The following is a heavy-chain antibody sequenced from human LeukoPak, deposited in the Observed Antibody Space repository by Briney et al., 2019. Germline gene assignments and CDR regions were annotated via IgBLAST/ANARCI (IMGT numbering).Heavy chain of an antibody. CDR3: ASSIGVVPAAIGY. CDR2: IIPILGIA. Sequence: ASVKVSCKASGGTFSSYAISWVRQAPGQGLEWMGRIIPILGIANYAQKFQGRVTITADESTSTAYMELSSLRSEDTAVYYCASSIGVVPAAIGYWGQGTLVTVSS. D-gene: IGHD2-2*01. V-gene: IGHV1-69*04. J-gene: IGHJ4*02. CDR1: GGTFSSYA.